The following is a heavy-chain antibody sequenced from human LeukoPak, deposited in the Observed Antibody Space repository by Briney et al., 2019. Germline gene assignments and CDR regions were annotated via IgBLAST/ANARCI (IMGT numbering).Heavy chain of an antibody. Sequence: GGSPRLSCAASGFTFSSYSMNWVRQAPGKGLEWVSYISSSSSTIYCADSVKGRFTISRDNAKNSLYLQMNSLRAEDTAVYYCARDGDDTSGYFSPFDYWGQGTLVTVSS. V-gene: IGHV3-48*04. CDR3: ARDGDDTSGYFSPFDY. D-gene: IGHD3-22*01. CDR2: ISSSSSTI. J-gene: IGHJ4*02. CDR1: GFTFSSYS.